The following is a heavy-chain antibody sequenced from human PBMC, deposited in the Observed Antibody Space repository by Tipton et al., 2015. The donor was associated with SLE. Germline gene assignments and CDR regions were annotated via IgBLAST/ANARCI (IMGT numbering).Heavy chain of an antibody. CDR2: ISSSSSYI. V-gene: IGHV3-21*01. CDR1: GFTFSSYS. CDR3: ARDMELPESRAEYFQH. J-gene: IGHJ1*01. Sequence: GSLRLSCAASGFTFSSYSMNWVRQAPGKGLEWVSSISSSSSYIYYADSVKGRFTISRDNAKNSLYLQMNSLRAEDTAVYYCARDMELPESRAEYFQHWGQGTLVTVSS. D-gene: IGHD1-26*01.